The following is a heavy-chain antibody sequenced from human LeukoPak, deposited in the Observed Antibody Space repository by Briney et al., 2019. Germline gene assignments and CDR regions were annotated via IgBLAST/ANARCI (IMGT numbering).Heavy chain of an antibody. CDR1: GFTFSSYG. D-gene: IGHD2-8*01. CDR3: AKLGPYCTNGVCYPVGY. V-gene: IGHV3-30*18. J-gene: IGHJ4*02. Sequence: GRSLRLSCAASGFTFSSYGMHWVRQAPGKGLEWVAVISYDGSNKYYADSVKGRFTISRDNSKNTLYLQMNSLRAEDTAVYYCAKLGPYCTNGVCYPVGYWGQGTLVTVSS. CDR2: ISYDGSNK.